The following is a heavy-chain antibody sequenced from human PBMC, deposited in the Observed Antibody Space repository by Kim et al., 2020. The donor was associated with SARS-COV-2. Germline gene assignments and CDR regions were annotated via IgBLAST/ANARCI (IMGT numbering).Heavy chain of an antibody. J-gene: IGHJ4*02. CDR3: AKRIGTVVDTSQFNFDS. V-gene: IGHV3-23*01. CDR1: RCTVSSFG. D-gene: IGHD2-2*01. CDR2: ISNSDDDN. Sequence: GGSLILSCSASRCTVSSFGINWVRQAARKGTEWGAAISNSDDDNTYADPSKGRVTIPRDSSKNKLFLQMNSLRADDTAVYYCAKRIGTVVDTSQFNFDSWGQRTLVTVSA.